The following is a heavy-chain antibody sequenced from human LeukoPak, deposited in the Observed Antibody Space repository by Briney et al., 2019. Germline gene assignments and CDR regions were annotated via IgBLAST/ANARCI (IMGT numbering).Heavy chain of an antibody. CDR1: GGSFSGYY. J-gene: IGHJ3*02. V-gene: IGHV4-59*08. D-gene: IGHD3-22*01. CDR2: IYYSGST. Sequence: PSETLSLTCAVYGGSFSGYYWSWIRQPPGKGLEWIGYIYYSGSTNYNPSLKSRVTISVDTSKNQFSLKLSSVTAADTAVYYCASGHYYDSSGNFGGAFDIWGQGTMVTVSS. CDR3: ASGHYYDSSGNFGGAFDI.